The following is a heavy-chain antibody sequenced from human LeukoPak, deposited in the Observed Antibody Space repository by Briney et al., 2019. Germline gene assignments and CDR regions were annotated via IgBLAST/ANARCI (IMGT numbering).Heavy chain of an antibody. D-gene: IGHD2-21*02. V-gene: IGHV3-48*01. CDR1: GFTFSTYG. CDR3: ARPYCGGDCYSTYYFDY. CDR2: ISPTMSTI. J-gene: IGHJ4*02. Sequence: GGSLRLSCAASGFTFSTYGMNWVRQAPGKGLEWVSYISPTMSTIYYADSVKGRFTISRDNGKKLLYLQMDSLRAEDTAVDYCARPYCGGDCYSTYYFDYWGQGTLVTVSS.